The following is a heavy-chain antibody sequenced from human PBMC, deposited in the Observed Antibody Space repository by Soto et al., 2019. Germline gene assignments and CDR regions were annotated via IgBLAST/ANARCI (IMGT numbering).Heavy chain of an antibody. J-gene: IGHJ4*02. Sequence: PSETLSLTCTVSGGSISSGDYYWSWIRQPPGKGLEWIGYIYYSGSTYYNPSLKSRVTISVDTSKNQFSLKLSSVTAADTAVYYCARALYSSSWLFDYWGQGXLVTVYS. V-gene: IGHV4-30-4*01. CDR2: IYYSGST. CDR1: GGSISSGDYY. D-gene: IGHD6-13*01. CDR3: ARALYSSSWLFDY.